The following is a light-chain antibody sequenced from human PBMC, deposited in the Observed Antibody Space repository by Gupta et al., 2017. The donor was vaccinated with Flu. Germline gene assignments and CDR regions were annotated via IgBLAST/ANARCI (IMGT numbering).Light chain of an antibody. CDR1: SSNIGNNY. CDR2: ENN. CDR3: GTWDSSLSAGGV. V-gene: IGLV1-51*02. J-gene: IGLJ3*02. Sequence: QSVLTQPPSVPAAPGQKVTISCSGRSSNIGNNYVSWYQQLPGTAPKLLIYENNKRPSGIPDRFSGSKSGTSATLGITGLQTGDEADYYCGTWDSSLSAGGVFGGGTKLTVL.